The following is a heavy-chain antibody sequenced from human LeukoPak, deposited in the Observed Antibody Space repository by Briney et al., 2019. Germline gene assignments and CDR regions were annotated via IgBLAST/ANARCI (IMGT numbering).Heavy chain of an antibody. CDR2: VHSNVRT. Sequence: SETLSLTCTVSGASVSSVSYYWSWIRQPPGEGLEWIGYVHSNVRTNYNPSPNSRVAILVDTPKDQFTLKLSSVTAADTAVYYCARGVLVGATGHHFAYWGQGTLVTVSS. CDR1: GASVSSVSYY. J-gene: IGHJ4*02. CDR3: ARGVLVGATGHHFAY. V-gene: IGHV4-61*01. D-gene: IGHD2-8*02.